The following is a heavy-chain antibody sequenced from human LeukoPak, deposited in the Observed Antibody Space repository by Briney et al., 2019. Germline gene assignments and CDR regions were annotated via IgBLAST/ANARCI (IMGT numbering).Heavy chain of an antibody. V-gene: IGHV3-23*01. CDR2: ISGSGGST. Sequence: GGTLRLSCAASGFTFSSYGMSWVRQAPGKGLEWVSAISGSGGSTYYADSVKGRFTISRDNSKNTLYLQMNSLRAEDTAVYYCARAREAAFDIWGQGTMVTVSS. J-gene: IGHJ3*02. CDR1: GFTFSSYG. CDR3: ARAREAAFDI.